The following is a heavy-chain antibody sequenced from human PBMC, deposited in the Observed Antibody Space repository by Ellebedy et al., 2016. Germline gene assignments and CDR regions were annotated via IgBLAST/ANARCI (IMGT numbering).Heavy chain of an antibody. Sequence: GGSLRLSCAASGFTVSSNYMSWVRQAPGKGLEWVSVLYSGGSTFYADSVKGRFTISRDNAKNSLYVQMNSLRAEDTAVYYCARVGCDSTDCYMPIYWGQGTLVTVSS. CDR1: GFTVSSNY. V-gene: IGHV3-66*01. CDR3: ARVGCDSTDCYMPIY. J-gene: IGHJ4*02. D-gene: IGHD2-21*01. CDR2: LYSGGST.